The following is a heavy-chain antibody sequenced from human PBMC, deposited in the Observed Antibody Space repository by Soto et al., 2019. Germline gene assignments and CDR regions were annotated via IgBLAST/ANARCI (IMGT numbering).Heavy chain of an antibody. CDR3: ARGVNDDS. V-gene: IGHV3-53*01. D-gene: IGHD1-1*01. Sequence: EVKLVESGGGLMQPGGSLRLSCAASGFSVGGNPMTWVRQAPGKGLEWVASIHTGGSTFYADAVKGRFTISRDNSKNMVYLQMNSLTVGDTAMYFCARGVNDDSWGRGTLVTVSS. CDR1: GFSVGGNP. CDR2: IHTGGST. J-gene: IGHJ4*02.